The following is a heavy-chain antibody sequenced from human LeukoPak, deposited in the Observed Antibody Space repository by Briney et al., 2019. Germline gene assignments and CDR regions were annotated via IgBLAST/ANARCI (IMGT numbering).Heavy chain of an antibody. CDR1: GFTFSSFG. V-gene: IGHV3-30*03. CDR3: FGTPKDILTGYYRIGAFDI. CDR2: ISYDGSNK. J-gene: IGHJ3*02. D-gene: IGHD3-9*01. Sequence: GGSLRLSCAASGFTFSSFGMNWVRQAPGKGLEWVAVISYDGSNKYYADSVKGRFTISRDNSKNSLYLQMNSLRAEDTAVYYCFGTPKDILTGYYRIGAFDIWGQGTMVTVSS.